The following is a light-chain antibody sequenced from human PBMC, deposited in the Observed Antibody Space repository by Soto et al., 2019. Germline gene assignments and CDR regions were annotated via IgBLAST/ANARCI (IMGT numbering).Light chain of an antibody. V-gene: IGKV1-33*01. CDR2: DAS. J-gene: IGKJ4*01. CDR1: HNINNY. CDR3: QQYDYLPPRT. Sequence: DIQMTQSPSSLSASVGDRVTITCQASHNINNYLNWYQQKPGRAPKLLIYDASNLQTGVPSMFSGSGSGTDFPFTIRTLQPEDSAIYLCQQYDYLPPRTFGGGTKVQIK.